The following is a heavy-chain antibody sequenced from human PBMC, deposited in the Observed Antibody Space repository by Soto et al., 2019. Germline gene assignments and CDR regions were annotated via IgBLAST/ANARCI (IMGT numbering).Heavy chain of an antibody. CDR2: IYHTGTT. D-gene: IGHD3-22*01. J-gene: IGHJ5*02. CDR1: GGSTNRGAYF. V-gene: IGHV4-30-2*01. CDR3: ARGINYYDSSGDSWFDP. Sequence: SQTLCHPSTVSGGSTNRGAYFWTWILHPPGKGLEWIGYIYHTGTTYYNMSLKSRVTISVDRSKNQFSLKLSSVTAADTAVYYCARGINYYDSSGDSWFDPWGQGTLVTVS.